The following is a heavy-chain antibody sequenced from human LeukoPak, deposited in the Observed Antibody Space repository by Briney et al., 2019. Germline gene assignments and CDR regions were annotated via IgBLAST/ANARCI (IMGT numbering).Heavy chain of an antibody. CDR2: IYYSGST. V-gene: IGHV4-59*08. Sequence: SETLSLTCTVSGGSISSYYWSWIRQPPGKGLEWIGYIYYSGSTNYNPSLKSRVTISVDTSKNQFSLKLSSVTAADTAVYYCARASSWFGWVYFDYWGQGTLVTVSS. J-gene: IGHJ4*02. CDR3: ARASSWFGWVYFDY. CDR1: GGSISSYY. D-gene: IGHD6-13*01.